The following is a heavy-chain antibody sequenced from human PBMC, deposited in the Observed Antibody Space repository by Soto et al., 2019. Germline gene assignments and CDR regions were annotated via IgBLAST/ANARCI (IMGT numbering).Heavy chain of an antibody. CDR2: IYWDDDK. CDR1: GFSLSTTRVG. V-gene: IGHV2-5*02. CDR3: AHTLVAGLGYYFDS. D-gene: IGHD6-19*01. J-gene: IGHJ4*02. Sequence: QITLKESGPTLVKPTQTLTLTCTFSGFSLSTTRVGVGWIRQPPGKALEWLALIYWDDDKRYSPFLKSRLTITQDTSKNQVVLTMTNMDPMDTATYFCAHTLVAGLGYYFDSWGQGTLVTVSS.